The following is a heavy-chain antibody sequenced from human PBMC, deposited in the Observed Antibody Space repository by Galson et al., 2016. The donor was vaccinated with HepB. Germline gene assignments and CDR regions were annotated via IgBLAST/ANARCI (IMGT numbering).Heavy chain of an antibody. V-gene: IGHV3-48*02. CDR3: ATYKIYYCMDV. J-gene: IGHJ6*03. D-gene: IGHD1-14*01. CDR1: GFTFSSYW. Sequence: SLRLSCAASGFTFSSYWMHWVRQAPGKGLEWVSRINSDGSGTIYYADSVKGRFTTSRDNARNSLYLQMNSLRDEDTAVYYCATYKIYYCMDVWGKGTTVTVSS. CDR2: INSDGSGTI.